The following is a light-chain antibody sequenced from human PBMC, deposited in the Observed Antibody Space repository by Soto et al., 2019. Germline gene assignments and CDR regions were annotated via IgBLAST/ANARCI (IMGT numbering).Light chain of an antibody. CDR1: QSVSSY. CDR3: QQYNNWPPIT. CDR2: GAS. J-gene: IGKJ5*01. Sequence: EIVLTQSPATLSLSPGGGATLSCRASQSVSSYLAGYQQKPGQAPRLLIYGASTRATGIPARFSGSGSGTEFTLTISSLQSEDFAVYYCQQYNNWPPITFGQGTRLEIK. V-gene: IGKV3-15*01.